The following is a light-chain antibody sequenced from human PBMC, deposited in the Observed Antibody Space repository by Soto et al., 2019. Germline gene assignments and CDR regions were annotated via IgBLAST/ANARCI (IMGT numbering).Light chain of an antibody. CDR1: QSVSSN. CDR2: DAS. CDR3: QQYNNWPIFT. V-gene: IGKV3-15*01. J-gene: IGKJ3*01. Sequence: IVLTQSPATLSVSPGDRATLFCRASQSVSSNLAWYQQTPGQPPRLLIYDASTRATGIPARFSGSGSGIEFTLTISSLQSEDFAVYYCQQYNNWPIFTFGPGTKVDIK.